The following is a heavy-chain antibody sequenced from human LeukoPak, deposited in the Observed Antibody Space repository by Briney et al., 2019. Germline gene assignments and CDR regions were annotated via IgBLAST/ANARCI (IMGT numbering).Heavy chain of an antibody. D-gene: IGHD2-2*01. J-gene: IGHJ4*02. V-gene: IGHV1-69*04. CDR2: IIPILGIA. CDR3: AREYGFYCSSTSCYGGFDY. CDR1: GGTFSSYA. Sequence: SVKVSCKASGGTFSSYAISWVRQAPGQGLEWMGRIIPILGIANYAQKFQGRVTMTRDTSTSTVYMELSSLRSEDTAVYYCAREYGFYCSSTSCYGGFDYWGQGTLVTVSS.